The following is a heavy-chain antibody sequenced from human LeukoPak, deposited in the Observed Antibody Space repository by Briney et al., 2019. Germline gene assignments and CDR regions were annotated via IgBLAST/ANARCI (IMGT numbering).Heavy chain of an antibody. V-gene: IGHV3-7*01. Sequence: PGGSLRLSCAASGFTFSRYWMNWVRQAPGKGLEWVANIREDGSEKYYVDSVKGRFTISRDNAKNSLYLQMNSLRAEDTAVYYCARSVGIVFFDYWGQGTLVTVSS. D-gene: IGHD2/OR15-2a*01. J-gene: IGHJ4*02. CDR1: GFTFSRYW. CDR2: IREDGSEK. CDR3: ARSVGIVFFDY.